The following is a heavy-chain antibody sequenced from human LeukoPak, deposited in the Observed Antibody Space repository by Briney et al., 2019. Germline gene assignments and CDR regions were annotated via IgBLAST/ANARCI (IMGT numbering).Heavy chain of an antibody. D-gene: IGHD5-24*01. CDR1: GGSISRYY. V-gene: IGHV4-59*01. J-gene: IGHJ4*02. CDR3: ARRRDGYNLDY. Sequence: SETLSLTCTVSGGSISRYYWSWIRQPPGKGLEWIGYIYYSGSTNYNPPLKSRVTISVDTSKNQFSLKLSSVTAADTAVYYCARRRDGYNLDYWGQGTLVTVSS. CDR2: IYYSGST.